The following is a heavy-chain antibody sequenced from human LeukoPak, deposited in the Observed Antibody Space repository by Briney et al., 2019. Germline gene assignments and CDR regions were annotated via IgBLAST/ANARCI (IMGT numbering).Heavy chain of an antibody. CDR2: ISAYNGNT. J-gene: IGHJ4*02. CDR1: GCTCISYG. D-gene: IGHD3-10*01. Sequence: ASVQDSCRAGGCTCISYGISGVGRPTGRGLAGRGWISAYNGNTNYAQKLQGRVTMTTDTSTSTAYMELRSLRSDDTAVYYCARTVPVRGGGFDYWGQGTLVTVSS. CDR3: ARTVPVRGGGFDY. V-gene: IGHV1-18*01.